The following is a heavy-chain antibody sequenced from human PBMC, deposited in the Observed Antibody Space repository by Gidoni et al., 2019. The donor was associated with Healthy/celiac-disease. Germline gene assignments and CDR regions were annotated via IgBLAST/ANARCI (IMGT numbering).Heavy chain of an antibody. Sequence: EVQLVESGGGLVQHGGSLRLSCAASGFTVSSNYLSWVRQAPGKGLELVSVIYSGGRTYYADSVKGRFTISRDNSKNTLYLQMNSLRAEDTAVYYCARGPYDSSGYYYPGGNWYFDLWGRGTLVTVSS. J-gene: IGHJ2*01. CDR1: GFTVSSNY. D-gene: IGHD3-22*01. CDR2: IYSGGRT. CDR3: ARGPYDSSGYYYPGGNWYFDL. V-gene: IGHV3-66*01.